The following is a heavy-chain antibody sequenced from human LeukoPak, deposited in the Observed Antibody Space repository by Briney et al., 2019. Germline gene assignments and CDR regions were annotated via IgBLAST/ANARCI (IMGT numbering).Heavy chain of an antibody. CDR2: ISADGDGT. CDR3: AKDRAGVGIVY. CDR1: GFTFDDYA. D-gene: IGHD1-26*01. Sequence: GGSLRLSCAASGFTFDDYAMHWVRQPPGKGLEWVSLISADGDGTYYADSVKGRFTISRDNSKNSLYLQMNSLRTDDTALYYCAKDRAGVGIVYWGRGTLVTVSS. V-gene: IGHV3-43*02. J-gene: IGHJ4*02.